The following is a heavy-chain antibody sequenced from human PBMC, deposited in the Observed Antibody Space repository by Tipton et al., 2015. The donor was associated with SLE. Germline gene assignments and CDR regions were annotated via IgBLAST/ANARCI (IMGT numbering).Heavy chain of an antibody. CDR1: GYSISSGYY. V-gene: IGHV4-38-2*01. D-gene: IGHD3-22*01. CDR3: ARVGYDSSGFDY. CDR2: IYPSGST. J-gene: IGHJ4*02. Sequence: TLSLTCAVSGYSISSGYYWGWIRQPPGKGLEWIGSIYPSGSTYYNPSLKSRVTISVDTSKNQFSLKLSSVTAADTAVYYCARVGYDSSGFDYWGQGTLVTVSS.